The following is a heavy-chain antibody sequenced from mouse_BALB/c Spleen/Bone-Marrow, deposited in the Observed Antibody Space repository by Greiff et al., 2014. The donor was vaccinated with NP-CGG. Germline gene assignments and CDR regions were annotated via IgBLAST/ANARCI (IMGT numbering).Heavy chain of an antibody. CDR1: GFSLTGYG. D-gene: IGHD2-4*01. V-gene: IGHV2-6-7*01. CDR2: IWGDGST. Sequence: QVQLKESGPGLAAPSQSLSITCAVSGFSLTGYGVSWVRQPPGKGLEWLGMIWGDGSTDYNSALKSRLSITKDNSKSQVFLKMSSLQTDDTARYYCARDSFLITRALDYWGQGTSVTVSS. CDR3: ARDSFLITRALDY. J-gene: IGHJ4*01.